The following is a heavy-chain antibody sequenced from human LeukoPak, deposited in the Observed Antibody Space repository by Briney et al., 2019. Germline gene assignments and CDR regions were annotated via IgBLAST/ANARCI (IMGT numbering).Heavy chain of an antibody. J-gene: IGHJ4*02. D-gene: IGHD3-10*01. CDR1: GGSISSSSYY. CDR2: IYYSGST. Sequence: PSETLSLTCTVSGGSISSSSYYWGWIRQPPGKGLEWIGSIYYSGSTYYNPSLKSRVTISVDTSKNQFSLKLSSVTAADTAVYYCARVQKNRDYFDYWGQGTLVTVSS. V-gene: IGHV4-39*07. CDR3: ARVQKNRDYFDY.